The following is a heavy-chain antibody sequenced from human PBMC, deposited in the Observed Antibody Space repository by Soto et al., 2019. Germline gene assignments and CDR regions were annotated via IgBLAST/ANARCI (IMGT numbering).Heavy chain of an antibody. J-gene: IGHJ4*02. CDR2: VYHSGTT. CDR3: TGSFNTSIGYAGN. CDR1: GFSITSAYY. D-gene: IGHD2-2*01. Sequence: SETLSLTCAVSGFSITSAYYWGWIRQPPGKGLEWVGTVYHSGTTYYNPSLNSRVSMSLDTAKNQFSLKLTSVTAADTAVYYCTGSFNTSIGYAGNWGKGXRFT. V-gene: IGHV4-38-2*01.